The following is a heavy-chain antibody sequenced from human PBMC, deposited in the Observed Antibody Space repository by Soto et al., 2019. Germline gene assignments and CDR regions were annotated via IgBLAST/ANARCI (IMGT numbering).Heavy chain of an antibody. CDR2: IYSGGST. CDR1: GFTVSSNY. CDR3: ARLPAFYYYGMDV. V-gene: IGHV3-53*01. J-gene: IGHJ6*02. Sequence: CGSLRLSCAASGFTVSSNYMSWVRQAPGKGLEWVSVIYSGGSTYYADSVKGRFTISRDNSKNKLYLQMNSLRAEDTAVYYCARLPAFYYYGMDVWGQGTKVTVSS. D-gene: IGHD2-2*01.